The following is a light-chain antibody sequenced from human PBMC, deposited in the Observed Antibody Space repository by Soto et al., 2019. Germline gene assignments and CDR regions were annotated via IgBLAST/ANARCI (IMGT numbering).Light chain of an antibody. V-gene: IGLV1-40*01. Sequence: QSVLTQPPSVSGAPGQRVTISCTGSSSSIGAGYDLHWYQQLPGTAPKLLIYDDNNRPSGVPDRFSGSKSGTSASLAITGLQAEDEADYYCLSYDSSLSGYVFGTGTKLTVL. CDR1: SSSIGAGYD. J-gene: IGLJ1*01. CDR2: DDN. CDR3: LSYDSSLSGYV.